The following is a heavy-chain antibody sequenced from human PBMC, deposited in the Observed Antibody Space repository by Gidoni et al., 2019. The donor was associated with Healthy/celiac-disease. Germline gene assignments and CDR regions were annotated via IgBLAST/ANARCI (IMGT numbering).Heavy chain of an antibody. Sequence: EVQLLESVCVLVQPGGSLRLSCAASAFPFRSYAMSWVRQAPGTGLEWVSAISGSGSSTYYADSVKGRFTISRDNSKNTLYLQMNSLRAEDTAVYYCAKTPPLTGNYYYGMDVWGQGTTVTVSS. CDR3: AKTPPLTGNYYYGMDV. CDR2: ISGSGSST. D-gene: IGHD7-27*01. V-gene: IGHV3-23*01. J-gene: IGHJ6*02. CDR1: AFPFRSYA.